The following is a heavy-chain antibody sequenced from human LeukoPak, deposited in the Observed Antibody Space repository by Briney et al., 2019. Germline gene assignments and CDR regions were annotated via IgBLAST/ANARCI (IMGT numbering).Heavy chain of an antibody. CDR1: GFTFSSYA. D-gene: IGHD3-10*01. V-gene: IGHV3-23*01. J-gene: IGHJ4*02. CDR2: ISGSGGST. CDR3: AKGVITMVRGVNGGYFDY. Sequence: PGGSLRLSGAASGFTFSSYAMSWVRQAPGKGLEWVSAISGSGGSTYYADSVKGQFTISRDNSKNTLFLQMNSLRAEDTAVYYCAKGVITMVRGVNGGYFDYWGQGTLVTVSS.